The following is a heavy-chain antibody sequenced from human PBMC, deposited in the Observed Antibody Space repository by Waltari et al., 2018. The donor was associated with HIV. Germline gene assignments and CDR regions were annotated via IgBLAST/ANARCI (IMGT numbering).Heavy chain of an antibody. Sequence: EVQLVESGGGLVKPGGSLRLSCAASGFSFSNYNMNWVRQAPGEGLEWVSSITFSGNYIYYADSVKGRFTISRDNAKNSLYLQMSSLRAEDTAIYYCARDLFCSGGTCYRYDVFNIWGQGTMVTVSS. CDR3: ARDLFCSGGTCYRYDVFNI. CDR2: ITFSGNYI. V-gene: IGHV3-21*01. D-gene: IGHD2-15*01. J-gene: IGHJ3*02. CDR1: GFSFSNYN.